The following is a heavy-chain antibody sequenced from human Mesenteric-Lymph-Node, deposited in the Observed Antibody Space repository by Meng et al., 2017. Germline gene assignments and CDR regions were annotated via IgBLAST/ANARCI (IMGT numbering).Heavy chain of an antibody. V-gene: IGHV1-2*06. CDR2: INPNSGGT. CDR1: GYTFTGYY. CDR3: ARDELLWFGELLLPAEYFQH. D-gene: IGHD3-10*01. Sequence: ASVKVSCKASGYTFTGYYMHWVRQAPGQGLEWMGRINPNSGGTNYAQKFQGRVTMTRDTSISTAYMELSRLRSDDTAVYYCARDELLWFGELLLPAEYFQHWGQGTLVTVSS. J-gene: IGHJ1*01.